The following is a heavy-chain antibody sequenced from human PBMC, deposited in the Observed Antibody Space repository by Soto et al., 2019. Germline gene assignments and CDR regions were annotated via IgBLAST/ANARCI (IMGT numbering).Heavy chain of an antibody. D-gene: IGHD6-6*01. CDR3: AKDQTVAARHYDY. CDR2: ISGSRAYT. V-gene: IGHV3-23*01. CDR1: GFTFSSYA. J-gene: IGHJ4*02. Sequence: GGSLRLSCAASGFTFSSYAMSWVRQAPGKGLEWVSAISGSRAYTKYEDSVKGRFTISRDNSKNTLYLPMNSLRAEDSPVYYCAKDQTVAARHYDYWGQGTQVTVSS.